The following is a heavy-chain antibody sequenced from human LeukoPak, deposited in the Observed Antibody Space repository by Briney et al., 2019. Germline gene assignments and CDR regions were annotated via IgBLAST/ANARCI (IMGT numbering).Heavy chain of an antibody. J-gene: IGHJ3*02. CDR2: LSGSGGSA. CDR1: GLSFSNYA. CDR3: AKGPVATTLPDAFDI. D-gene: IGHD2-15*01. V-gene: IGHV3-23*01. Sequence: GGSLRLSCAASGLSFSNYAMSWVRQAPGKGLEWVSGLSGSGGSAYYADSVKGRFTISRDNSKNLYLQMNSLRAEDTAVYYCAKGPVATTLPDAFDIWGQGTMVTVSS.